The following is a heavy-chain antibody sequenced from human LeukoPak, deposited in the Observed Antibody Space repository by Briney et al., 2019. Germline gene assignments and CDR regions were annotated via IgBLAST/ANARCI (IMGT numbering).Heavy chain of an antibody. CDR1: GFTFSSYA. J-gene: IGHJ6*02. CDR2: ISYDGSNK. V-gene: IGHV3-30-3*01. Sequence: PGRSLRLSCAASGFTFSSYAMHWVRQAPGKGLEWVAVISYDGSNKYYADSVKGRFTISRDNSKNTLYLQMNSLRAEDTAVYYCARDLKIAADYYYYGMDVWGQGTTVTVSS. CDR3: ARDLKIAADYYYYGMDV. D-gene: IGHD6-13*01.